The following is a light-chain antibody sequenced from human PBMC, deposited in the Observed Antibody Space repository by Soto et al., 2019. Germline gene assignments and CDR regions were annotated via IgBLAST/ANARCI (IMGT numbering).Light chain of an antibody. CDR3: QQYNSYPLT. CDR1: QSISSW. J-gene: IGKJ4*01. V-gene: IGKV1-5*03. CDR2: KAS. Sequence: DIQMTQPPVTLYASVADTVTINCRASQSISSWLAWYQQKPGKAPKLLIYKASSLESGVPSRFSGSGSGTEFTLTISSLQPDDFATYYCQQYNSYPLTFGGGTKVDIK.